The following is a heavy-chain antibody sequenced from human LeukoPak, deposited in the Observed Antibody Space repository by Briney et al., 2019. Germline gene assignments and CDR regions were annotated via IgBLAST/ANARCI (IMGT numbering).Heavy chain of an antibody. Sequence: PGGSLRLSCAASGFTFSSYEMNWVRQAPGKGLEWVSYISSSGSTIYYADSVKGRFTISRDNAKNSLYLQMNSLRAEDTAVYYCARGPISYCSGGSCYGGQGDYWGQGTLVTVSS. CDR3: ARGPISYCSGGSCYGGQGDY. J-gene: IGHJ4*02. V-gene: IGHV3-48*03. D-gene: IGHD2-15*01. CDR1: GFTFSSYE. CDR2: ISSSGSTI.